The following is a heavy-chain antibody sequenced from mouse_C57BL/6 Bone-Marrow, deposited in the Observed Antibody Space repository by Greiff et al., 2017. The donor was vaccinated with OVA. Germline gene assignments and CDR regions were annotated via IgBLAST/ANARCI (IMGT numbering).Heavy chain of an antibody. V-gene: IGHV1-64*01. CDR1: GYTFTSYW. CDR3: ARTNPYYYDCDY. J-gene: IGHJ2*01. Sequence: QVQLQQPGAELVKPGASVKLSCKASGYTFTSYWMHWVKQRPGQGLEWIGMIHPNSGSTNYNEKFKSKATLTVDKSSSTAYMQLSILTSEDSAVYYCARTNPYYYDCDYWGKGTTLTVSS. CDR2: IHPNSGST. D-gene: IGHD1-1*01.